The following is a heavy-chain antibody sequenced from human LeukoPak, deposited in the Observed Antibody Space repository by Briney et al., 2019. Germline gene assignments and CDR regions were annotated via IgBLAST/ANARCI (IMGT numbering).Heavy chain of an antibody. CDR3: ARERGGDYYYYGMDV. CDR1: GFTFSSYS. J-gene: IGHJ6*02. CDR2: ISSSSSTI. Sequence: GSLRLSCAASGFTFSSYSMNWVRQAPGKGLEWVSYISSSSSTIYYADSVKGRFTISRDNAKNSLYLQMNSLRAEDTAVYYCARERGGDYYYYGMDVWGQGTTVTVSS. V-gene: IGHV3-48*01. D-gene: IGHD2-21*01.